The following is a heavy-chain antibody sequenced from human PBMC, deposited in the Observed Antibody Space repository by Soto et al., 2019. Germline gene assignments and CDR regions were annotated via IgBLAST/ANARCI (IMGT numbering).Heavy chain of an antibody. Sequence: QVQLQESGPRLVKPSQTLSLTCSVSGGSINRGGFYWRWIRQVPGKGLEWIGDVYYSGSIYYSPSLTRRLTISADTPPNQLSLNLTSVNAADTAVYYCAGAAYYYDDSDYYVDSWGQGILVTVSS. V-gene: IGHV4-31*02. CDR3: AGAAYYYDDSDYYVDS. CDR2: VYYSGSI. CDR1: GGSINRGGFY. J-gene: IGHJ4*02. D-gene: IGHD3-22*01.